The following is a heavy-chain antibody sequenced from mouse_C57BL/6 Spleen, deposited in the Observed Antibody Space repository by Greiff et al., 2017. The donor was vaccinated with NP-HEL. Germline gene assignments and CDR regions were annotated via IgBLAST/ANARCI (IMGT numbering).Heavy chain of an antibody. CDR1: GYAFSSYW. CDR3: ARGRAYYSNRGYFDV. J-gene: IGHJ1*03. Sequence: LQQSGASVKISCKASGYAFSSYWMNWVKQRPGKGLEWIGQIYPGDGDTNYNGKFKGKATLTADKSSSTAYMQLSSLTSEDSAVYFCARGRAYYSNRGYFDVWGTGTTVTVSS. V-gene: IGHV1-80*01. CDR2: IYPGDGDT. D-gene: IGHD2-5*01.